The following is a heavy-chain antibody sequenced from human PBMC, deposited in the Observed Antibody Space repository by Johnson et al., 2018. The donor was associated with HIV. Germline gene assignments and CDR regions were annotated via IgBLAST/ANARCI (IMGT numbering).Heavy chain of an antibody. D-gene: IGHD2-8*01. Sequence: QVQLVESGGGVVQPGRSLRLSCAASGFTFSSYAMHWVRQAPGKGLEWVSVICCDGSNKYYADSVKGRFTISRDNSTNTLFLQMNSLRAEDTAVYYCARDVLGAFDIWGQGTMVTVSS. CDR1: GFTFSSYA. CDR2: ICCDGSNK. CDR3: ARDVLGAFDI. V-gene: IGHV3-30-3*01. J-gene: IGHJ3*02.